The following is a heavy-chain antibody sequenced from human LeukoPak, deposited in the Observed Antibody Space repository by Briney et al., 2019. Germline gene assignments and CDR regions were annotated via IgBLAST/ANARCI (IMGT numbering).Heavy chain of an antibody. D-gene: IGHD6-13*01. CDR2: INHSGST. CDR1: GGSFSGYY. Sequence: PSETLSLTCAAYGGSFSGYYWSWIRQPPGKGLEWIGEINHSGSTNYNPSLKSRVTISVDTSKNQFSLKLSSVTAADTAVYYCARRAAAFDYWGQGTLVTVSS. V-gene: IGHV4-34*01. CDR3: ARRAAAFDY. J-gene: IGHJ4*02.